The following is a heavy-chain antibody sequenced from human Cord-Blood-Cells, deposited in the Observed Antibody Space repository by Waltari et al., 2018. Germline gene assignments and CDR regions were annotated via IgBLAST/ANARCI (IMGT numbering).Heavy chain of an antibody. CDR2: IIPILGIA. V-gene: IGHV1-69*09. D-gene: IGHD6-13*01. J-gene: IGHJ5*02. Sequence: QVQLVQSGAEVKKPGSSVKVSCKASGGTFSSYAISWVRQAPGQGLEWMGRIIPILGIANDAQKFQGRVTITADKSTSTAYMELSSLRSEDTAVYYCARVAAAEGWFDPWGQGTLVTVSS. CDR1: GGTFSSYA. CDR3: ARVAAAEGWFDP.